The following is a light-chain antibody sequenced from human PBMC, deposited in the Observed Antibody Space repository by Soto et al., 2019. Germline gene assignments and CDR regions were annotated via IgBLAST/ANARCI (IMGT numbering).Light chain of an antibody. V-gene: IGKV1-9*01. J-gene: IGKJ5*01. CDR2: AAS. CDR3: QQLNSYPSIT. Sequence: DIPLTQSPSFLSASVGDRVTITCRASQDISSSLAWDQQKPGKAPKLLIYAASTLQGGVPSRFSGSGSGTEFTLTISSLQPEDFATYYCQQLNSYPSITFGQGTRLEIK. CDR1: QDISSS.